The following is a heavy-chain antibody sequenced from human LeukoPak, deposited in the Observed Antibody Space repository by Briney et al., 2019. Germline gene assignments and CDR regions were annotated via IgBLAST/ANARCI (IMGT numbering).Heavy chain of an antibody. D-gene: IGHD3-9*01. CDR2: ISGSGGST. CDR1: GFTFSSYA. CDR3: AKADILTGIPHGD. J-gene: IGHJ4*02. Sequence: GGSLRLSCAASGFTFSSYAMSWVRQAPGKGLEWVSAISGSGGSTYYADSVKGRFTISRDNSMNTLYLQMNSLRAEDTAVYYCAKADILTGIPHGDWGQGTLVTVSS. V-gene: IGHV3-23*01.